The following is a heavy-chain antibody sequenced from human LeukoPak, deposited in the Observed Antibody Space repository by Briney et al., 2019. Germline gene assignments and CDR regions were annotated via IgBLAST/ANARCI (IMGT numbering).Heavy chain of an antibody. Sequence: GGSLRLSCAVSGFTFRGYNMNWVRQAPGKGLEWVAFIRSSGSLIYYAESVKGRFTISRDNARSSLSLQMNSLRVEDTAVYYCAVQVGATSAGVDIWGQGTMVTVSS. J-gene: IGHJ3*02. CDR2: IRSSGSLI. CDR1: GFTFRGYN. CDR3: AVQVGATSAGVDI. V-gene: IGHV3-48*04. D-gene: IGHD1-26*01.